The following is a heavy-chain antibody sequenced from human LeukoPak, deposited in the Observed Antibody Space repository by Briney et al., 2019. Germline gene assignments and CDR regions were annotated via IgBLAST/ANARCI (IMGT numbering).Heavy chain of an antibody. CDR1: GFTFTNFG. V-gene: IGHV3-30*18. CDR2: ISSDGSGK. CDR3: AKEVPGVVYFEY. J-gene: IGHJ4*02. Sequence: GSLRLSCAASGFTFTNFGMHWVRQAPGKGLEWVAVISSDGSGKNYADSVKGRFTISRDNSKNTLYLQMNSLRAEGTAVYYCAKEVPGVVYFEYWGQGILVTVSS. D-gene: IGHD7-27*01.